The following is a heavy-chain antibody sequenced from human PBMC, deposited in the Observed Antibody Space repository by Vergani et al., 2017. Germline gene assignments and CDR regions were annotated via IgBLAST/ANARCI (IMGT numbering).Heavy chain of an antibody. CDR1: GFTFSSYA. Sequence: QVQLVESGGGVVQPGRSLRLSCAASGFTFSSYAMHWVRQAPGKGLEWVAVISYDGSNKYYADSVKGRFTISRDNSKNTLYLQMNSLRAEDTAVYYCAREVEEPGIGDWFDPWGQGTLVTVSS. CDR3: AREVEEPGIGDWFDP. D-gene: IGHD6-13*01. J-gene: IGHJ5*02. V-gene: IGHV3-30*01. CDR2: ISYDGSNK.